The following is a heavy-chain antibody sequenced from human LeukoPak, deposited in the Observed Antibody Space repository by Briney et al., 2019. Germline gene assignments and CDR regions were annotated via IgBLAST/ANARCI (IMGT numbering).Heavy chain of an antibody. CDR1: GSTFSSFV. J-gene: IGHJ4*02. CDR3: AKKFQLLIDY. CDR2: ISGSGGST. V-gene: IGHV3-23*01. Sequence: GGSLRLSCAASGSTFSSFVMSWVRQAPGKGLEWVSAISGSGGSTYYADSVKGRFSISRDNSKNSLHLQMNSLRAEDTAVYFCAKKFQLLIDYWGQGTLVTVSS. D-gene: IGHD2-2*01.